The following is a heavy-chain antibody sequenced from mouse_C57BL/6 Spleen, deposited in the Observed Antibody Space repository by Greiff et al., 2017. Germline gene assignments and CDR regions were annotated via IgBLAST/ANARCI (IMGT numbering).Heavy chain of an antibody. CDR3: AVYYGNYGFAY. J-gene: IGHJ3*01. CDR2: TYPRSGNT. CDR1: GYTFTSYG. V-gene: IGHV1-81*01. D-gene: IGHD2-1*01. Sequence: VKLQESGAELARPGASVKLSCKASGYTFTSYGISWVKQRTGQGLQWIGETYPRSGNTYYNEKLKGKATLTADKSSSTAYMELRSLTSEDSAVYFCAVYYGNYGFAYWGQGTLVTVSA.